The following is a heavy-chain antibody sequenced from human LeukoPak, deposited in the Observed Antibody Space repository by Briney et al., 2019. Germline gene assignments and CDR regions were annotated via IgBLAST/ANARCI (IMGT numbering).Heavy chain of an antibody. Sequence: SETLSLTCTVSGGSISSGGYYWSWIRQHPGKGLEWIGYIYYSGSTLYNPSLQSRASISVDTSKNQFSLRLNSVTAADTAVYYCAISDGYCSSTTCYNPFDYWGQGTLVTVSS. V-gene: IGHV4-31*03. J-gene: IGHJ4*02. CDR1: GGSISSGGYY. D-gene: IGHD2-2*02. CDR2: IYYSGST. CDR3: AISDGYCSSTTCYNPFDY.